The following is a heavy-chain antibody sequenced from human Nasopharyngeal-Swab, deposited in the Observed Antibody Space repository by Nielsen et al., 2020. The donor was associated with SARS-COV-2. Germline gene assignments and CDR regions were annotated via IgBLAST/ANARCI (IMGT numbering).Heavy chain of an antibody. CDR1: GFTFSNYG. Sequence: GESLKISCAASGFTFSNYGMHWVRQAPGKGLEWVAVIWNDGSDKYYADSVKGRFTISRDNSKNTLYLQMNSLRVEDTAVYYCVKHQGSSSDQWGQGTLVTVSS. CDR2: IWNDGSDK. V-gene: IGHV3-33*06. CDR3: VKHQGSSSDQ. J-gene: IGHJ4*02.